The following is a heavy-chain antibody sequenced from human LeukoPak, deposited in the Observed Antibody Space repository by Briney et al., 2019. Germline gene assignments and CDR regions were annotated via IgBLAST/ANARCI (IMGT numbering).Heavy chain of an antibody. Sequence: GESLKSSCKGSGYSFTSYWIAWVRQMPGKGLEWMGIIYPGDSDTRYSPSFQGQVTISADKSIGTAYQQWSSLKASDTAMYYCARRGSGWYQWYFDYWGQGTLVTVSS. CDR3: ARRGSGWYQWYFDY. CDR2: IYPGDSDT. CDR1: GYSFTSYW. V-gene: IGHV5-51*01. J-gene: IGHJ4*02. D-gene: IGHD6-19*01.